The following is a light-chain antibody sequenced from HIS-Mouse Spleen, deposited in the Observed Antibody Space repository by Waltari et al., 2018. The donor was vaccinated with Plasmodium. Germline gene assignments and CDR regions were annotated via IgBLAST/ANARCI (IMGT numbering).Light chain of an antibody. CDR3: QQSYSTPQLT. V-gene: IGKV1-39*01. CDR1: HSIICY. Sequence: DIQMTKSPSSLSASVGDRVTIPCRASHSIICYLNCYPQKPGKAPKLLIYAASSLQSGVPSRFSGSGSGTDFTLTISSLQPEDFATYYCQQSYSTPQLTFGGGTKVEIK. CDR2: AAS. J-gene: IGKJ4*01.